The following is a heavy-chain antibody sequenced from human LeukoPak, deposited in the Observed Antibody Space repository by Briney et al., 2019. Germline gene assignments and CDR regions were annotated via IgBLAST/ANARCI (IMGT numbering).Heavy chain of an antibody. V-gene: IGHV3-53*01. CDR3: AKRGVVIRVFLVGFHKEAYYFDS. Sequence: GGSLRLSCAASGFTVSSNYMSWVRQAPGKGLEWVSVIYSGGSTYYADSVKGRFTISRDNPKNTLYLQMNSLRAEDAAVYFCAKRGVVIRVFLVGFHKEAYYFDSWGQGALVTVSS. D-gene: IGHD3-10*01. CDR1: GFTVSSNY. J-gene: IGHJ4*02. CDR2: IYSGGST.